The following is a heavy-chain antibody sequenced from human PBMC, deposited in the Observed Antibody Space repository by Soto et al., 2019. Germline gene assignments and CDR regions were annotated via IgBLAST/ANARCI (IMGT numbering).Heavy chain of an antibody. CDR1: GGSVSSGSYY. CDR2: IYYSGST. CDR3: ARDRAHYDFWSGPDFDY. D-gene: IGHD3-3*01. J-gene: IGHJ4*02. Sequence: PSETLSLTCTVSGGSVSSGSYYWSWIRQPPGKGLEWIGYIYYSGSTNYNPSLKSRVTISVDTSKNQFSLKLSSVTAADTAVYYCARDRAHYDFWSGPDFDYWGQGTLVTVSS. V-gene: IGHV4-61*01.